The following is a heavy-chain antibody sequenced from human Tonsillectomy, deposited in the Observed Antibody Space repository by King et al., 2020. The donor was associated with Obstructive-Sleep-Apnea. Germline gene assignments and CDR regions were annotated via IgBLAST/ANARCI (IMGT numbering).Heavy chain of an antibody. CDR3: ARDIVVVVAATNSGRFDP. Sequence: QLVQSGAEVKKPGASVKVSCKASGYTFTGYYMHWVRQAPGQGLEWMGWINPNSGGTNYAQKFKGRVTMTRDTSISTAYMELSRLRSDDTAVYYCARDIVVVVAATNSGRFDPWGQGTLVTVSS. J-gene: IGHJ5*02. V-gene: IGHV1-2*02. D-gene: IGHD2-15*01. CDR2: INPNSGGT. CDR1: GYTFTGYY.